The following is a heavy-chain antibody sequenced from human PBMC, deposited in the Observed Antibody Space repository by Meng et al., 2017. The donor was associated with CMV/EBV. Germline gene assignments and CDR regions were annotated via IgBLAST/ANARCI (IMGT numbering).Heavy chain of an antibody. D-gene: IGHD6-19*01. CDR2: IKPTSGGT. CDR3: ARDRVAVAGNHWIDP. Sequence: QVQLVQCGVEVKTPGGSVKVSCKASGYTFTGYDMHWVRQAPGKGLEWMGWIKPTSGGTNYAQKFKGRVTMTRDTSISTAYMELSRLRSDDTAVYYCARDRVAVAGNHWIDPWGQGTLVTVSS. J-gene: IGHJ5*02. CDR1: GYTFTGYD. V-gene: IGHV1-2*02.